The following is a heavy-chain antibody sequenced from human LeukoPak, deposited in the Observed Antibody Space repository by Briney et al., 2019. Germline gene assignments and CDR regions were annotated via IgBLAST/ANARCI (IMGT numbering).Heavy chain of an antibody. J-gene: IGHJ6*02. Sequence: GASVKVSCKASGYTFTSYGISWVRQAPGQGLEWMGWISAYNGNTNYAQKLQGRVTMTTDTSTSTAHMELRSLRSDDTAVYYCARDVSVPAAIRYYYYAMDVWGQGTTVTVSS. CDR2: ISAYNGNT. D-gene: IGHD2-2*01. V-gene: IGHV1-18*01. CDR3: ARDVSVPAAIRYYYYAMDV. CDR1: GYTFTSYG.